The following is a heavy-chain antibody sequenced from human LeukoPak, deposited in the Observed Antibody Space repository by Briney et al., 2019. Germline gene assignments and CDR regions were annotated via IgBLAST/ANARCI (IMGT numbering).Heavy chain of an antibody. D-gene: IGHD3-3*01. Sequence: SETLSLTCAVYGGSFSGYYWSWIRQPPGKGLEWIGEINHSGSTNYNPSLKSRVTISVDRSKNQFSLKLSSVTAADTAVYYCARGSIFGVAPGKFDYWGQGTLVTVSS. CDR2: INHSGST. CDR1: GGSFSGYY. J-gene: IGHJ4*02. CDR3: ARGSIFGVAPGKFDY. V-gene: IGHV4-34*01.